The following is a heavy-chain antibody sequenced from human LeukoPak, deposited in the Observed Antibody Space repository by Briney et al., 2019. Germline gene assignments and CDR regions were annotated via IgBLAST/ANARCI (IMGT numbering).Heavy chain of an antibody. D-gene: IGHD3-10*01. CDR2: ISSSSSYI. V-gene: IGHV3-21*01. CDR3: ASLMVRGVIMSDY. CDR1: GFTFSSYS. Sequence: SGGSLRLSCAASGFTFSSYSMNWVRQAPGKGLEWVSSISSSSSYIYYADSVKGRFTISRDNAKNSLYLQMNSLRAEDTAVYYCASLMVRGVIMSDYWGQGTLVTVSS. J-gene: IGHJ4*02.